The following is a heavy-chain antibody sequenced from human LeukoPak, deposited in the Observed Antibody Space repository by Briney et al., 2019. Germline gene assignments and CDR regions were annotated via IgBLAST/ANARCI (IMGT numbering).Heavy chain of an antibody. D-gene: IGHD1-26*01. CDR1: GFSFSNYW. V-gene: IGHV3-7*01. CDR2: IKLDGSVK. CDR3: ARMSGSYPFDY. J-gene: IGHJ4*02. Sequence: GGSLRLSCAASGFSFSNYWMSWVRQAPGKGLEWVASIKLDGSVKYYVDSVKGRFTISRDSAKNSLYLQVNSLRADDTAVYYCARMSGSYPFDYWGQGTLVTVSS.